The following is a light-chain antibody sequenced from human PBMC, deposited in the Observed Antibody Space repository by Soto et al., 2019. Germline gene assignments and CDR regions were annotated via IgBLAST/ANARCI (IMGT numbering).Light chain of an antibody. Sequence: QSALTQPASVSESPGQSITISCTGTSSDIGASTFVSWYQQHPGKAPKLLIYEVSNRPSGISNRFSGSKSANTASPTISGLQAEDEADYYCSSARRDNTWVFGGGTKLTVL. V-gene: IGLV2-14*03. CDR3: SSARRDNTWV. CDR1: SSDIGASTF. CDR2: EVS. J-gene: IGLJ3*02.